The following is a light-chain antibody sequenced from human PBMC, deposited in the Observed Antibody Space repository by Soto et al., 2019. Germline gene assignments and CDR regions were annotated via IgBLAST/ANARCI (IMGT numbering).Light chain of an antibody. Sequence: DIQMTQSPSSLSASVGDRVTITCRASQGISNYLAWYQQTPGQVPKLLIYAASTLQSGVPSRFSGSGSGTDFTLTISSLQPEDVGSYYCQKYNSGPPVTFGPGTKVDIK. J-gene: IGKJ3*01. V-gene: IGKV1-27*01. CDR1: QGISNY. CDR3: QKYNSGPPVT. CDR2: AAS.